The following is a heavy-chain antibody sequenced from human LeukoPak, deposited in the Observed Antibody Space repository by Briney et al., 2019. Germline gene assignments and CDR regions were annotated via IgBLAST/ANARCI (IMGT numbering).Heavy chain of an antibody. CDR2: IIPIFGTA. Sequence: SVKVSCKASGGTFSSYAISWVRQAPGQGLEWMGGIIPIFGTANYAQKFQGRVTITADESTSTAYMELSGLRSEDTAVYYCASRPNIVVVPAAMIGDYYGMDVWGKGTTVTVSS. CDR3: ASRPNIVVVPAAMIGDYYGMDV. D-gene: IGHD2-2*01. CDR1: GGTFSSYA. V-gene: IGHV1-69*13. J-gene: IGHJ6*04.